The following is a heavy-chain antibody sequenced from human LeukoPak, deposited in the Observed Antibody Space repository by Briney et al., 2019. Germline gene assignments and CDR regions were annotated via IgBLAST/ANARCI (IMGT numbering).Heavy chain of an antibody. CDR3: AKVLNYYASGYFDY. CDR1: GFTVSSTD. CDR2: VYSGGST. Sequence: PGGSLRLSCAASGFTVSSTDMSWVRQAPGKGLEWVSAVYSGGSTFYADSVKGRFTISRDNSKNTLYLQISSLRAEDTAVYYCAKVLNYYASGYFDYWGQGTLVTVSS. D-gene: IGHD3-10*01. V-gene: IGHV3-53*01. J-gene: IGHJ4*02.